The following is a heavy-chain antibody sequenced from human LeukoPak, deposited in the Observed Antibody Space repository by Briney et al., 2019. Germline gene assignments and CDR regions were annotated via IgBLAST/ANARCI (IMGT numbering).Heavy chain of an antibody. CDR3: ARGRIAAPNWFDP. V-gene: IGHV4-34*01. CDR2: INPSGST. CDR1: SGSFSDYY. Sequence: SETLSLTCAVYSGSFSDYYWSWIRQPPGKGLEWIGEINPSGSTNYNPSLKSRVTISVDTSKNQFSLKLNSVTAADTAVYYCARGRIAAPNWFDPWGQGTLVTVSS. D-gene: IGHD6-13*01. J-gene: IGHJ5*02.